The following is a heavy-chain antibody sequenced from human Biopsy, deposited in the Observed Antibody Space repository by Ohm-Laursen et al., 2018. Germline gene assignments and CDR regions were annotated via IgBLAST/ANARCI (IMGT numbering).Heavy chain of an antibody. D-gene: IGHD2-8*02. V-gene: IGHV1-2*02. Sequence: GSSVKVSCKASGYTFTDYFLHWVRQAPGQGPEWMGWISPSSGGTNYAQKFQGRVTMIRDTSATTGYMELSSLRSDDTAVYYCARDRIAYCTATSCDNFGLDVWGQGTTVTVSS. CDR1: GYTFTDYF. CDR2: ISPSSGGT. CDR3: ARDRIAYCTATSCDNFGLDV. J-gene: IGHJ6*02.